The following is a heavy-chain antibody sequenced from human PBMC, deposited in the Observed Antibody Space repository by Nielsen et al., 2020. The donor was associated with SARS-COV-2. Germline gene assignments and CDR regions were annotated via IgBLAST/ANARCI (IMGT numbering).Heavy chain of an antibody. J-gene: IGHJ4*02. D-gene: IGHD2-15*01. CDR3: AKEKGYCSGGRCRSPFDS. CDR1: GFTFSRTS. Sequence: GVLKISCAASGFTFSRTSMNWVRQAPGKGLEWVSMISGSGYSTYYADSVKGRFTISRDNSKNTVYLEMNRLRAEDTAVYFCAKEKGYCSGGRCRSPFDSWGQGALVIVSS. V-gene: IGHV3-23*01. CDR2: ISGSGYST.